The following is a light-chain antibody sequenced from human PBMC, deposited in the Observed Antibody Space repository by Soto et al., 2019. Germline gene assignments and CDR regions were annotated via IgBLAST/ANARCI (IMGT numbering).Light chain of an antibody. J-gene: IGKJ5*01. CDR2: GAS. Sequence: ESVLTQSPGTLSLSPGERATLSCRAIQSVSNNYLAWYQQKPGQAPRLLIYGASNRATGIPDRFSGSESRTDFTLTISRLEPEDFAVYYCQQYGSSPPIPFGQGTRLEIK. CDR1: QSVSNNY. V-gene: IGKV3-20*01. CDR3: QQYGSSPPIP.